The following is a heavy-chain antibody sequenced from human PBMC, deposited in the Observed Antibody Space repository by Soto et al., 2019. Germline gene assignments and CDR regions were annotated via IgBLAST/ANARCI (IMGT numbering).Heavy chain of an antibody. CDR1: GFTFSSYS. J-gene: IGHJ5*02. Sequence: EVQLVESGGGLVKPGGSLRLSYAASGFTFSSYSMTWVRQAPGRGLEWVSSISTSTSYIYYADSVKGRFTISRDNAKNSLYLQMNSLRAEDTAVYYCARSRDFYWFDPWGQGTLVTVSS. D-gene: IGHD3-9*01. V-gene: IGHV3-21*01. CDR2: ISTSTSYI. CDR3: ARSRDFYWFDP.